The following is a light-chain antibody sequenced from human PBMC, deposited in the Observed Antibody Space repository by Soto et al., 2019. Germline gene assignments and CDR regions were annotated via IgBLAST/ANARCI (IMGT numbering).Light chain of an antibody. J-gene: IGKJ4*01. Sequence: EIVLTQSPGTLSLSPGERATLSCRASQSVSSSYLAWYQQKPGQAPRLLIYGASSRATGIPDRFSGSGSGTDFTLTISRLGPEDFGVYYCQQYGSSPRTFGGGTKVEIK. CDR1: QSVSSSY. CDR3: QQYGSSPRT. CDR2: GAS. V-gene: IGKV3-20*01.